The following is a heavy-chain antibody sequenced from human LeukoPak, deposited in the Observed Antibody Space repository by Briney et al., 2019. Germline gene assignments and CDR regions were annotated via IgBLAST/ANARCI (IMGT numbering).Heavy chain of an antibody. Sequence: GSLRLPCAASGFTFSSYWMSWVRQAPGKVLEWVANIKQDGSEKYYVDSVKGRFTISRDNAKNSLYLQMNSLRAEDTAVYYGAREVGWFGVYYFDYWGQEPWSPSPQ. CDR3: AREVGWFGVYYFDY. D-gene: IGHD3-10*01. CDR2: IKQDGSEK. CDR1: GFTFSSYW. V-gene: IGHV3-7*01. J-gene: IGHJ4*01.